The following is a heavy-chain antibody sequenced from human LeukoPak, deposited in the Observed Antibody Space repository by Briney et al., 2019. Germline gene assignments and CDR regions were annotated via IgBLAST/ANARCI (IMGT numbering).Heavy chain of an antibody. CDR3: ARVWVRGVMVDWFDP. V-gene: IGHV4-59*01. CDR2: IYYSGST. D-gene: IGHD3-10*01. CDR1: RGSISSYY. J-gene: IGHJ5*02. Sequence: SETLSLTCTVSRGSISSYYWSWIRQPPGKGLDWIGYIYYSGSTNYNPSLKSRVTISVDTSKNQFSLKLSSVTAADTAVYYCARVWVRGVMVDWFDPWGQGTLVTVSS.